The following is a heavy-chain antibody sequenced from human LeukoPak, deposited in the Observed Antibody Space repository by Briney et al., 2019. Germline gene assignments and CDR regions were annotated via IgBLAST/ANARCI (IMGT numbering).Heavy chain of an antibody. Sequence: PGGSLRLSCAASGFTFNTYTMNWVRQAPGKGLEGVSYISSSGSTIYYADSVKGRFTISRDNAKNALYLQMNSLRAEDTAVYYCAREYIVATIPYYYYYFMDVWGKGTTVTVSS. D-gene: IGHD5-12*01. J-gene: IGHJ6*03. V-gene: IGHV3-48*04. CDR2: ISSSGSTI. CDR3: AREYIVATIPYYYYYFMDV. CDR1: GFTFNTYT.